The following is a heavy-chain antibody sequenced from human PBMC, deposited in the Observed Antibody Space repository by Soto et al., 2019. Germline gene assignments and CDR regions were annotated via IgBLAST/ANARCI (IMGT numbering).Heavy chain of an antibody. CDR2: IIPIFGTA. J-gene: IGHJ6*02. CDR1: GGTFSSYA. V-gene: IGHV1-69*13. Sequence: SVKVSCKASGGTFSSYAISWVRQAPGQGLEWMGGIIPIFGTANYAQKFQGRVTITADESTSTAYMELSSLRSEDTAVYYCARDDPPGLIAARGSPEIMDVWGQGTTVTVSS. D-gene: IGHD6-6*01. CDR3: ARDDPPGLIAARGSPEIMDV.